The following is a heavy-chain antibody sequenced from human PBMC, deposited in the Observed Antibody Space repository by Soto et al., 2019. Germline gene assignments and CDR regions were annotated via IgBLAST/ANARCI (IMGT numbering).Heavy chain of an antibody. CDR2: INPNTGGT. CDR3: ARALIRFLDWIPENYYSGMDV. CDR1: GPTFTAYY. J-gene: IGHJ6*02. V-gene: IGHV1-2*02. D-gene: IGHD3-3*01. Sequence: QVQLVQSGAEVKKPGASMKVSCKPSGPTFTAYYIHWVRQAPGQGLEWMGWINPNTGGTNYAQNFQGRVTMTRDTSSRTVYMELSRLRSDDTAFYYCARALIRFLDWIPENYYSGMDVWGQGTTVTVSS.